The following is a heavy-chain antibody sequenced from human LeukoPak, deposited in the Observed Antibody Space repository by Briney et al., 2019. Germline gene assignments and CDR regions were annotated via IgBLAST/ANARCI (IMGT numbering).Heavy chain of an antibody. CDR2: INHSGST. CDR3: ARSRGDSGYGWWFDP. Sequence: SETLSLTCAVYGGSFSGYYWSWIRQPPGKGLEWIGEINHSGSTNYNPSLKSRVTISVDTSKNQFSLKLSSVTAADTAVYYCARSRGDSGYGWWFDPWGQGTLVTVSS. D-gene: IGHD5-12*01. J-gene: IGHJ5*02. CDR1: GGSFSGYY. V-gene: IGHV4-34*01.